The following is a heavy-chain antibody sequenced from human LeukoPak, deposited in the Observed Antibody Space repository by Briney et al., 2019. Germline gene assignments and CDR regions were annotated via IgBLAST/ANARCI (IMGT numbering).Heavy chain of an antibody. J-gene: IGHJ4*02. CDR3: ASQLEWELLWLDY. Sequence: GVSLRLSCAASGFTFSSYRISWVRQAAGKGLEWVANIKQDGSEKYYVDSVKGRFTISIDNAKNSLYLQMYSLRAEDTAVYYCASQLEWELLWLDYWGQGTLVTVSS. CDR1: GFTFSSYR. CDR2: IKQDGSEK. V-gene: IGHV3-7*01. D-gene: IGHD1-26*01.